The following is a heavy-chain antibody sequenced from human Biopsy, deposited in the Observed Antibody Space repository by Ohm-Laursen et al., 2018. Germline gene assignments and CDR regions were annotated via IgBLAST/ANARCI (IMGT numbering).Heavy chain of an antibody. D-gene: IGHD3-10*01. CDR3: ARAPYVSGSFGWFDP. CDR1: GDSISSGVCY. Sequence: TLSLTCTVSGDSISSGVCYWNWFRQHPEKGLEWIGYISSGGYRKYTPSLQSLITISMDPSRNQFSLRLNSVTSADTAVYYCARAPYVSGSFGWFDPWGQGIVVTVSS. V-gene: IGHV4-31*01. CDR2: ISSGGYR. J-gene: IGHJ5*02.